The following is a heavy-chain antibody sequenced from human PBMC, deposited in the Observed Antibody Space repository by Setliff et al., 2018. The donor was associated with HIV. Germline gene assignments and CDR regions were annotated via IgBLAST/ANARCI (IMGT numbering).Heavy chain of an antibody. CDR3: ARASSSSAPGLGYYYYYMDV. J-gene: IGHJ6*03. CDR2: IYYSGST. D-gene: IGHD3-22*01. Sequence: TLSLTCTVSGGSISSHYWSWIRQPPGKGLEWIGYIYYSGSTNYNPSLKSRVTISVDTSKNQFSLKLSSVTAADTAVYYCARASSSSAPGLGYYYYYMDVWGKGTTVTVSS. V-gene: IGHV4-59*11. CDR1: GGSISSHY.